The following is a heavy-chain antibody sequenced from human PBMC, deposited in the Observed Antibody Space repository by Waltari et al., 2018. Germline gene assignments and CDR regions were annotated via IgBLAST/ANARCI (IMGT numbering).Heavy chain of an antibody. Sequence: EVQLVESGGALVQPGKSLRLSCAASGFNFRSYWMSWVRQAPGKGPEWVANIKGDESEKYYVDSVRGRFTISRDNAKNILYLQMNWLRAEDTALYHCARSVVTIPGESWGQGTLVSVSS. CDR2: IKGDESEK. V-gene: IGHV3-7*03. J-gene: IGHJ1*01. D-gene: IGHD2-21*02. CDR1: GFNFRSYW. CDR3: ARSVVTIPGES.